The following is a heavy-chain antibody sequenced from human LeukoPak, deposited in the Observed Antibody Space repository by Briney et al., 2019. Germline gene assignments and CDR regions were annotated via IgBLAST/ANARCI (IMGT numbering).Heavy chain of an antibody. CDR1: GGTFSSYA. Sequence: ASVKVSCKASGGTFSSYAISWVRQAPGQGLEWMGGIIPIFGTANYAQKFRGRVTLTRDTSISTAYMELSSLRSEDTAVYYCARGKAVAGNRDVYNYEVRILGYWGQGTPVTVSS. CDR2: IIPIFGTA. V-gene: IGHV1-69*05. D-gene: IGHD5-24*01. CDR3: ARGKAVAGNRDVYNYEVRILGY. J-gene: IGHJ4*02.